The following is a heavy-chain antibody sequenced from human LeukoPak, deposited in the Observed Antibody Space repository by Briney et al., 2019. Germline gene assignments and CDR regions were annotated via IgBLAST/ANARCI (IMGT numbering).Heavy chain of an antibody. CDR2: IIPIFGTA. J-gene: IGHJ4*02. D-gene: IGHD2-2*01. CDR1: GGTFSSYA. Sequence: SVKVSCKASGGTFSSYAISWVRQAPGQGLEWMGGIIPIFGTANYAQKFQGRVSITADESTSTAYMELSSLRSEDTAVYYCATLVVPAANDYWGQGTLVTVSS. V-gene: IGHV1-69*13. CDR3: ATLVVPAANDY.